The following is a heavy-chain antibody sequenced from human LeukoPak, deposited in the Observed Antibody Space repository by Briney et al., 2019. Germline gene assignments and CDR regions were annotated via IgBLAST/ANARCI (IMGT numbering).Heavy chain of an antibody. CDR1: GGTFSSYA. J-gene: IGHJ1*01. D-gene: IGHD3-22*01. CDR2: IIPILGIA. CDR3: ASSHYYDSSGYTPFQH. Sequence: ASVKVSCKASGGTFSSYAISWVRQAPGQGLEWMGRIIPILGIANYAQKFQGRVTITADKSTSTAYMELSSLRSEDTAVYYCASSHYYDSSGYTPFQHWGQGTLVTVSS. V-gene: IGHV1-69*04.